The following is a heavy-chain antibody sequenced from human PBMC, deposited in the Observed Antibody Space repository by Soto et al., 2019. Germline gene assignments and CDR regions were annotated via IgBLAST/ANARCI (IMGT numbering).Heavy chain of an antibody. V-gene: IGHV4-39*01. J-gene: IGHJ5*02. CDR1: GGSISSSSYY. CDR3: ARLCTVLLTNWFDT. Sequence: TSETLSLTCTVSGGSISSSSYYWGWIRQPPGKGLEWMGSIYYSGSTYYNPSLKSRVTISVDTSKNQCSLKLSSVTAADTAVYYSARLCTVLLTNWFDTWGQGTLVTVSS. D-gene: IGHD3-10*01. CDR2: IYYSGST.